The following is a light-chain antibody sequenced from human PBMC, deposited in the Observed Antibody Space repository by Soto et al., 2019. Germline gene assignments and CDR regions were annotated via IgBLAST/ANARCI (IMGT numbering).Light chain of an antibody. CDR3: QHYNNWPPWT. CDR1: QSVSSN. V-gene: IGKV3-15*01. J-gene: IGKJ1*01. CDR2: GAS. Sequence: EIVMTQSPATLSVSPGERATLSCRASQSVSSNLAWYQQKPGQAPRLLIYGASPRATGIPARFSGSGSGTEFPLHISSRQSEDFAIYYCQHYNNWPPWTFGQGTKVEIK.